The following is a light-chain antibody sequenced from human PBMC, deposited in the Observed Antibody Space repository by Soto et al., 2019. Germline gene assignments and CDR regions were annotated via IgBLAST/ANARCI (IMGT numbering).Light chain of an antibody. V-gene: IGKV1-13*02. Sequence: AIQLTQSPSSLSASVGDRVTITCRASQGISSALAWYQQKTGQAPKLLIYDASSLESGVPSRFSGSGSGTDCTPTTRSLQREDFATYYCQQFNSYPRTFGPGTKVDI. J-gene: IGKJ3*01. CDR1: QGISSA. CDR3: QQFNSYPRT. CDR2: DAS.